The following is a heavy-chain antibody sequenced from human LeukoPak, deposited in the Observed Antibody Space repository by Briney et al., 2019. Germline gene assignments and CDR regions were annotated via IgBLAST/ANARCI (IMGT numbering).Heavy chain of an antibody. D-gene: IGHD2-2*01. CDR3: ARTTTRYCSGTSCYLGY. J-gene: IGHJ4*02. CDR2: ISAYNGNT. Sequence: ASVKVSCKASGYTFTSYGISWVRQAPGQGLEWMGWISAYNGNTNYAQKFQGRVTITADESTSTAYMELSSLRSEDTAVYYCARTTTRYCSGTSCYLGYWGQGTLVTVSS. V-gene: IGHV1-18*01. CDR1: GYTFTSYG.